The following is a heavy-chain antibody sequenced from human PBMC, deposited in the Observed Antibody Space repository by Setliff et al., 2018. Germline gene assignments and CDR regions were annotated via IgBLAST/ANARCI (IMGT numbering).Heavy chain of an antibody. CDR1: GFTLSAYA. J-gene: IGHJ4*02. Sequence: LRLSCAVSGFTLSAYAMSWVRQAPGKGLEWVSVIYSGDRSTFYTDSVKGRFTISRDSSKNTLYLQMNSLRAEDTAVYYCAKPQLELRWGFESWGQGTLVTVSS. CDR3: AKPQLELRWGFES. D-gene: IGHD1-7*01. CDR2: IYSGDRST. V-gene: IGHV3-23*03.